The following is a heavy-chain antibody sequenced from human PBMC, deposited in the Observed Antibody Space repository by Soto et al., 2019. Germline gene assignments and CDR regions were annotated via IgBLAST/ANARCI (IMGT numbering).Heavy chain of an antibody. CDR1: AYSISSGYY. J-gene: IGHJ6*02. CDR2: CHHSGST. D-gene: IGHD3-10*02. CDR3: ARGPGPYCVRSSAGMDV. Sequence: TSQSMSPTCALSAYSISSGYYWCWIPQPTGKGLEWIGSCHHSGSTYYNPSLKSRVTISVDTSKNQFSLRLSSVTAAETAVYYCARGPGPYCVRSSAGMDVWGQGTMVTVSS. V-gene: IGHV4-38-2*01.